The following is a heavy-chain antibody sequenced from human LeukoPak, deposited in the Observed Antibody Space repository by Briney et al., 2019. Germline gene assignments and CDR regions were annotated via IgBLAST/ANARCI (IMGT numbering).Heavy chain of an antibody. D-gene: IGHD3-3*01. V-gene: IGHV4-59*01. Sequence: PSETLSLTCTFCGGSISSYYWSCIRQPPGKGLEWIGYIYYSGSTNYNPSLKGRVTISVDTSKNQFSLKLSSVTAADTAVYYCARAEWRDAFDIWGQGTMVTVSS. CDR3: ARAEWRDAFDI. CDR1: GGSISSYY. CDR2: IYYSGST. J-gene: IGHJ3*02.